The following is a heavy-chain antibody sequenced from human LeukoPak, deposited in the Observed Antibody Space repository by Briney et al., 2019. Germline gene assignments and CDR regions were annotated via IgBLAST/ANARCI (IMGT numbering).Heavy chain of an antibody. CDR2: ISHSGRTM. Sequence: GSLRLSFAGSGFTFRDYYINWNRQAPGKGLEWVSFISHSGRTMYYADSVKGRFTISRDNAKNSLYLQMNSLRAGDTAVYYCARDSIVRGNIGNDMDVWGKGTTVTVS. D-gene: IGHD2-8*01. CDR3: ARDSIVRGNIGNDMDV. J-gene: IGHJ6*03. CDR1: GFTFRDYY. V-gene: IGHV3-11*01.